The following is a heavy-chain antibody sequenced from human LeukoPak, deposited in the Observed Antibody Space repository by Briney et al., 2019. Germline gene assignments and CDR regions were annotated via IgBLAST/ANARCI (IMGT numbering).Heavy chain of an antibody. D-gene: IGHD5-12*01. V-gene: IGHV2-70*11. Sequence: SGPALVKPTQTLTLTCTFSGFSLSTSGMCVSWIRQPPGKALEWLARTDWDDDKYYSTSLKTRLTISKDTSKNQVVLTMTNMDPVDTATYYCARYYSGYDFSGYYYGMDVWGQGTAVTVSS. CDR3: ARYYSGYDFSGYYYGMDV. CDR1: GFSLSTSGMC. J-gene: IGHJ6*02. CDR2: TDWDDDK.